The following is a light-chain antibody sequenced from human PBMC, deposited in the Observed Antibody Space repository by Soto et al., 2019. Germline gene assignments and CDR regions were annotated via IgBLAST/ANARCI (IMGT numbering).Light chain of an antibody. CDR1: SSNIGNNY. Sequence: QSVLTQPPSVSAAPGQKVTISCSGSSSNIGNNYVSWYQQLPGTAPKHLIYDNNIRPSGIPDRFSGSKSGTSATLGITGLQTGDEADYYCATWDTSLSAGVFGGGTKLTVL. CDR3: ATWDTSLSAGV. CDR2: DNN. V-gene: IGLV1-51*01. J-gene: IGLJ3*02.